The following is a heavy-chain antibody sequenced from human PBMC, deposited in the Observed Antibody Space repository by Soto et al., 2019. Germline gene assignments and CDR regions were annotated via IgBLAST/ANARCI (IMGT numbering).Heavy chain of an antibody. Sequence: PSETLSLTCTVSGASIKSRNYFWGWIRQPPGKGLEFVGSIHSSGSTYYNPSLKSRVTVSVDLSNSHFSLSLKSLTATDTAVYYCGRLAEAATGHTDFDFWGQGTLVTVSS. CDR3: GRLAEAATGHTDFDF. D-gene: IGHD2-15*01. CDR1: GASIKSRNYF. J-gene: IGHJ4*02. V-gene: IGHV4-39*02. CDR2: IHSSGST.